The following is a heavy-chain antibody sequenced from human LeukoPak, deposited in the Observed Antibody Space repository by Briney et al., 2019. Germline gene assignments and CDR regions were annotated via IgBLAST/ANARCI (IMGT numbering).Heavy chain of an antibody. D-gene: IGHD1-7*01. CDR2: IYYTGTT. CDR3: ARVQNYAFDY. V-gene: IGHV4-39*07. J-gene: IGHJ4*02. CDR1: GGSISSTSHY. Sequence: SETLSLTCNVSGGSISSTSHYWGWIRQPPGKGLEWLGNIYYTGTTYYNPSLKSRLTISVDTSKNQFSLKLSSVTAADTAVYYCARVQNYAFDYWGQGTLVTVSS.